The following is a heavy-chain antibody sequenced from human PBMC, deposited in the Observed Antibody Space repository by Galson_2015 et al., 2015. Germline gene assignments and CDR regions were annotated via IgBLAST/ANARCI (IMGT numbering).Heavy chain of an antibody. V-gene: IGHV3-7*01. CDR1: GFTFSNYW. D-gene: IGHD6-13*01. CDR2: IKQDGSAK. Sequence: SLRLSCAASGFTFSNYWMSWVRQAPGKGLEWVSNIKQDGSAKYYVDSVKGRFTISRDNAKNSLYLQMNSLRAEDTAVYYCARDRDSSRWNANFDYWGQGTLVTVSS. CDR3: ARDRDSSRWNANFDY. J-gene: IGHJ4*01.